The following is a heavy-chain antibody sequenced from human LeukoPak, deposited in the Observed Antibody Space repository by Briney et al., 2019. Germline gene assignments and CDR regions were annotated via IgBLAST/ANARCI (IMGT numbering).Heavy chain of an antibody. CDR2: IHYSGST. D-gene: IGHD4-17*01. CDR1: GGSISSYY. J-gene: IGHJ3*02. V-gene: IGHV4-59*01. Sequence: ASETLSFTCSVSGGSISSYYRSWIRQPPGKGLEWIGYIHYSGSTNYNPSLKSRVTISADTSKNQFSLKVNSVTAADTAVYYCARDAYGDGEDDALDIWGQGTMVTVSS. CDR3: ARDAYGDGEDDALDI.